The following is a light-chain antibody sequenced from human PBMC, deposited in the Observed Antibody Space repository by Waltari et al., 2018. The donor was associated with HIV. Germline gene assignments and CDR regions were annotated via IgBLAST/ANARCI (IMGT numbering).Light chain of an antibody. Sequence: QSVLTPPPSVSGAPGQRVTLACTGTRSNIGAGFDVHWYQQIPGNAPKRLISDTNIRPSGVPDRFSGSKSGTSASLAITGLQSEDEADYYCQSYDMSQSGSLVFGGGTKLTVL. V-gene: IGLV1-40*01. CDR2: DTN. CDR1: RSNIGAGFD. CDR3: QSYDMSQSGSLV. J-gene: IGLJ2*01.